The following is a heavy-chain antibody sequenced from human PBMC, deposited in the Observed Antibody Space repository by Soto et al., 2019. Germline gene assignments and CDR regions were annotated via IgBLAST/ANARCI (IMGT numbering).Heavy chain of an antibody. D-gene: IGHD3-22*01. V-gene: IGHV3-30*18. Sequence: QVQLVESGGGVVQPGMTLRLSCTASGFTFSSNGMHWVRQAPGKGLEWVAVVSFDGTNKNYADSVRGRFTISRDNSKNTLYVQMSSLRAEDTAVYYCANGDSTGFEYFQSWGQGTLVTVSS. CDR2: VSFDGTNK. J-gene: IGHJ1*01. CDR1: GFTFSSNG. CDR3: ANGDSTGFEYFQS.